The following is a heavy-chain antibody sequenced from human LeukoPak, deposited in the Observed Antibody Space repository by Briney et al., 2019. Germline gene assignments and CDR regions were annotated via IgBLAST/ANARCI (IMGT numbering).Heavy chain of an antibody. J-gene: IGHJ5*02. CDR3: ARHGSVRSPLGP. CDR2: IYATGST. CDR1: GGSISSYY. V-gene: IGHV4-4*09. Sequence: SETLSLTCTVSGGSISSYYWSWIRQPPGKGLEWIGYIYATGSTNYNPSLKSRVTISVDTSKNQFPLNLRSVTAADTAVYYCARHGSVRSPLGPWGQGTLVTVSS. D-gene: IGHD3-10*01.